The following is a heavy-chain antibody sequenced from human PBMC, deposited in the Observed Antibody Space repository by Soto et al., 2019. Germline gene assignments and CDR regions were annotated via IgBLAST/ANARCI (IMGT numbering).Heavy chain of an antibody. CDR3: AKSGGASPYYFDY. D-gene: IGHD1-26*01. CDR2: ISVSGGGT. CDR1: ALTFNTYA. J-gene: IGHJ4*02. V-gene: IGHV3-23*01. Sequence: GGALRLSCAASALTFNTYAMGWVRQAPGKGLEWVSAISVSGGGTYYADSVKGRFTISRDTSKNTLYLQMNSLRADDTAVYYCAKSGGASPYYFDYWGRGTLVTVSS.